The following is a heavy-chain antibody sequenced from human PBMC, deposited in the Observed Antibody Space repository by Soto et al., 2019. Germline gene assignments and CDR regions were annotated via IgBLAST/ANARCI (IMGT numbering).Heavy chain of an antibody. J-gene: IGHJ3*02. V-gene: IGHV3-33*06. CDR3: AKDLSSSVDGFDI. CDR1: GSSFSRYG. CDR2: TWYDGSDK. Sequence: QVQLVESGGGVVQPGRSLRLSCAASGSSFSRYGMHWVRQAPGKGQEWVAGTWYDGSDKYYADSVKGRFTISRDNSKKTLYLQMSSLRAEDTAVYYCAKDLSSSVDGFDIWGQGTKVTVSS. D-gene: IGHD6-13*01.